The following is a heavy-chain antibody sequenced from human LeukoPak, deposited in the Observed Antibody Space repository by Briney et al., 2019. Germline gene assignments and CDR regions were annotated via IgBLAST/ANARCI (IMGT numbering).Heavy chain of an antibody. D-gene: IGHD3-22*01. CDR3: ARVLYYYDSSRYPRPLESTPDELYYFDY. J-gene: IGHJ4*02. CDR2: INPNSGGT. V-gene: IGHV1-2*02. Sequence: ASVKVSCKASGYTFISDYMHWVRQAPGQGLEWMGWINPNSGGTNYAQKFQGRVTMTRDTSISTAYMDLSRLRSDDTAVYYCARVLYYYDSSRYPRPLESTPDELYYFDYWGQGTLVTVSS. CDR1: GYTFISDY.